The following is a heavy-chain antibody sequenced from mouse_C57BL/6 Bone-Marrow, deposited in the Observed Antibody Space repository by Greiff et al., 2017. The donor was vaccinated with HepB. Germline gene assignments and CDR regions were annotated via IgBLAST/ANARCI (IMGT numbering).Heavy chain of an antibody. CDR1: GYTFTDYY. V-gene: IGHV1-76*01. CDR3: ARRGITTVVATGYFDV. Sequence: QVQLQQSGAELVRPGASVKLSCKASGYTFTDYYINWVKQRPGQGLEWIARIYPGSGNTYYNEKFKGKATLTAEKSSSTAYMQLSSLTSEDSAVYFCARRGITTVVATGYFDVWGTGTTVTVSS. CDR2: IYPGSGNT. D-gene: IGHD1-1*01. J-gene: IGHJ1*03.